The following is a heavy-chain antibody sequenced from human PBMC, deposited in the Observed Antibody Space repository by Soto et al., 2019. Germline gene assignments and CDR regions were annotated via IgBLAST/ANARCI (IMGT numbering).Heavy chain of an antibody. CDR2: IWYDGSNK. Sequence: PGGSLRLSCAASGFTFSSYGMHWVRQAPGKGLEWVAVIWYDGSNKYYAESVKGRFNISRDNSKNTLYLQMNSLRAEDTAVYYFARDNFSSHIAAAGTINDYWGQGTLVTVSS. CDR1: GFTFSSYG. CDR3: ARDNFSSHIAAAGTINDY. D-gene: IGHD6-13*01. V-gene: IGHV3-33*01. J-gene: IGHJ4*02.